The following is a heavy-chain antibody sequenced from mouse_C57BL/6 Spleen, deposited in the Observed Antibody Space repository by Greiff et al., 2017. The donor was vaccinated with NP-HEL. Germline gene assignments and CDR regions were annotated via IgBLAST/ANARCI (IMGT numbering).Heavy chain of an antibody. CDR3: ARHALYDYYGYYFDY. D-gene: IGHD1-1*01. V-gene: IGHV1-52*01. CDR1: GYTFTSYW. J-gene: IGHJ2*01. Sequence: VQLQQPGAELVRPGSSVKLSCKASGYTFTSYWMHWVKQRPIQGLEWIGNIDPSDSETHYNQKFKDKATLTVDKSSSTAYMQLSSLTSEDSAVYYCARHALYDYYGYYFDYWGQGTTLTVSS. CDR2: IDPSDSET.